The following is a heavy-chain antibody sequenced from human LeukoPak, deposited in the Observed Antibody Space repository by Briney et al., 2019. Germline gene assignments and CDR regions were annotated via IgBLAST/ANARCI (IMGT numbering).Heavy chain of an antibody. Sequence: SQTLSLTCTVSGGSISSGSYYWSWIRQPAGKGLEWIGRIYTSGSTNYNPSLKSRVTISVDTSKNQFSLKLSSVTAADTAVYYCASDYYDFWSGYYVDYWGQGTLVTVSS. CDR3: ASDYYDFWSGYYVDY. V-gene: IGHV4-61*02. J-gene: IGHJ4*02. D-gene: IGHD3-3*01. CDR1: GGSISSGSYY. CDR2: IYTSGST.